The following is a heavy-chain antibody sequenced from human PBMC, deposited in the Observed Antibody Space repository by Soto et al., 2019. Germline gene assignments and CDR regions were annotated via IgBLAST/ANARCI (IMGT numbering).Heavy chain of an antibody. V-gene: IGHV1-8*01. CDR1: GYTFTSYD. D-gene: IGHD3-9*01. Sequence: GASVKVSCKASGYTFTSYDINWVRQATGQGLEWMGWMNPNSGNTGYAQKFQGRVTMTRNTSISIAYMELSSLRSEDTAVYYCARLPVLRYFDWLLQRRIPLGMDVWGQGTTVTVSS. CDR3: ARLPVLRYFDWLLQRRIPLGMDV. CDR2: MNPNSGNT. J-gene: IGHJ6*02.